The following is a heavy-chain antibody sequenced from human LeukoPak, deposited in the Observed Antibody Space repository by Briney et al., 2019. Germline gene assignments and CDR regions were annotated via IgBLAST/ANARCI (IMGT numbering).Heavy chain of an antibody. CDR1: GDSIRGYY. V-gene: IGHV4-59*10. Sequence: SETLCLTRAGSGDSIRGYYWTWIRQTPGKGLKWIGNIRTTKIARDHPSLKAPALLSLDSSLSHVTLRLTSVTAADTAAYFCAIYSCGNLLWLRLGYLGSWGQGTLVTVAA. CDR3: AIYSCGNLLWLRLGYLGS. CDR2: IRTTKIA. J-gene: IGHJ4*02. D-gene: IGHD2-15*01.